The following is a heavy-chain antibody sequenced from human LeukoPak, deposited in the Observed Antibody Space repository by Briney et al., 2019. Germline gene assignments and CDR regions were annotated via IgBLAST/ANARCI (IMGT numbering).Heavy chain of an antibody. CDR2: IYHSGST. D-gene: IGHD3-16*01. V-gene: IGHV4-4*02. CDR3: ARSSGGGVGAFDI. CDR1: GGSISSSNW. J-gene: IGHJ3*02. Sequence: SETLSLTCAVSGGSISSSNWWSWVRQPPGKGLEWIGKIYHSGSTNYNPSLKSRVTISVDTSKNQFSLKLSSVTAADTAVYYCARSSGGGVGAFDIWGQGTMVTVSS.